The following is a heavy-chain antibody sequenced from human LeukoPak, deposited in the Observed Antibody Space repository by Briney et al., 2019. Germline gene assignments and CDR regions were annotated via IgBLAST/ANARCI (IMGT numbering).Heavy chain of an antibody. CDR1: GFTFSSYG. D-gene: IGHD6-19*01. Sequence: GGSLRLSCAASGFTFSSYGMHWVRQAPGKGLEWVAVIWYDGSNKYYADSVKGRFTISRDNSKNTLYLQMNSLRAEDTAVYYCARGGWGSGWYFFDYWGQGTLVTVSS. CDR2: IWYDGSNK. CDR3: ARGGWGSGWYFFDY. V-gene: IGHV3-33*01. J-gene: IGHJ4*02.